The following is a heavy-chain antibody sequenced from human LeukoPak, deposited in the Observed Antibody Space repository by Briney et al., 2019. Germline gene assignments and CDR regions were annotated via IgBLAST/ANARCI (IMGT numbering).Heavy chain of an antibody. CDR3: ARAVDDSSGYYGAHAFDI. J-gene: IGHJ3*02. V-gene: IGHV1-2*02. CDR2: INPNSGGT. Sequence: ASVKVSCKASGYTFTGYYMHWVRQAPGQGLEWMGWINPNSGGTNYAQKFQGRVTMTRDTSISTAYMELSRLRSDDTAVYYCARAVDDSSGYYGAHAFDIWGQGTMVTVSS. CDR1: GYTFTGYY. D-gene: IGHD3-22*01.